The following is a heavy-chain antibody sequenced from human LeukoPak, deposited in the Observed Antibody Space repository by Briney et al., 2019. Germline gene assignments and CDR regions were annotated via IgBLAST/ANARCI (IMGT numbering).Heavy chain of an antibody. CDR3: ARDWVGYYGSGSGGDWFDP. D-gene: IGHD3-10*01. Sequence: ASVKLSFNASGYTFTSYGISWVRQPPGQGIELMGWISAYNGSTNYAQKLQGRVTMTTDKSTSTAYMELRSLRSDDTAVYYCARDWVGYYGSGSGGDWFDPWGQGTLVTVSS. CDR1: GYTFTSYG. CDR2: ISAYNGST. J-gene: IGHJ5*02. V-gene: IGHV1-18*01.